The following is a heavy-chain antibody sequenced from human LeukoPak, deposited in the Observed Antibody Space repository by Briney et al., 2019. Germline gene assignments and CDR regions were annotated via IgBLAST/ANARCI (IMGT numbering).Heavy chain of an antibody. CDR1: GGTFSSYA. J-gene: IGHJ4*02. CDR3: ARVGSTWYVDY. D-gene: IGHD6-13*01. Sequence: ASVKVSCKASGGTFSSYAISWVRQAPGQGLEWMGGIIPIFGTANYAQKFQGRVTITADESTSTAYMELSSLTSDDTAVYYCARVGSTWYVDYWGQGTLVTVSS. CDR2: IIPIFGTA. V-gene: IGHV1-69*13.